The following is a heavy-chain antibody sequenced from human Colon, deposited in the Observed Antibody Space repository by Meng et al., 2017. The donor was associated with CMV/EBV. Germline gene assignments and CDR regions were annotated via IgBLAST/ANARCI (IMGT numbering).Heavy chain of an antibody. J-gene: IGHJ6*02. Sequence: SETLSLTCTVSGGSISSYYWSWIRQPPGKGLEWIGYIYYSGRTNYNPSIKSRATISVDTSKNQFSLKLSSVTAADTAVYYCARGGSGSYYVGYYYYYGMDVWGQGTTVTVSS. V-gene: IGHV4-59*01. D-gene: IGHD1-26*01. CDR3: ARGGSGSYYVGYYYYYGMDV. CDR2: IYYSGRT. CDR1: GGSISSYY.